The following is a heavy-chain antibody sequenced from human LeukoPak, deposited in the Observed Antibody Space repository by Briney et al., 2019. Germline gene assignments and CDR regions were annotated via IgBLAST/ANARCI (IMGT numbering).Heavy chain of an antibody. Sequence: GGSLRLSCAASGFTFSDYYMSWIRQAPGKGLEWVSYISSSGSTIYYADSVKGRFTISRDNAKNSLYLQMNSLRAEDTAVYYCARDGDIVVVVAATRDYFDYWGQGTLVTVSS. CDR1: GFTFSDYY. CDR3: ARDGDIVVVVAATRDYFDY. V-gene: IGHV3-11*01. CDR2: ISSSGSTI. D-gene: IGHD2-15*01. J-gene: IGHJ4*02.